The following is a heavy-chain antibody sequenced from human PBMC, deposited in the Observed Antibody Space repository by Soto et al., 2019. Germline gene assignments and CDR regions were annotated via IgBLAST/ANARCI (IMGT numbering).Heavy chain of an antibody. J-gene: IGHJ3*02. V-gene: IGHV1-18*01. CDR2: ISAYNGNT. CDR3: ARDEGGYESDAFDI. Sequence: QVQLVQSGAEVKKPGASVKVSCKASGYTFTSYGISWVRQAPGQGLEWMGWISAYNGNTNYAQKLQGRVTMTTDTSTSTAHMELRKLRSDDTAVDYCARDEGGYESDAFDIWGQGTMVTVSS. D-gene: IGHD5-12*01. CDR1: GYTFTSYG.